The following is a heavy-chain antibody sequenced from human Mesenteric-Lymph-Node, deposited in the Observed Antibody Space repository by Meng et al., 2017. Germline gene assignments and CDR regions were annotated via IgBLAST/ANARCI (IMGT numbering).Heavy chain of an antibody. J-gene: IGHJ4*02. CDR2: IKSKADDETT. V-gene: IGHV3-15*01. CDR3: THGHVEGTFFDY. D-gene: IGHD1-1*01. CDR1: GFTFNRAW. Sequence: GESLKISCAASGFTFNRAWMTWVRQAPGKGLEWVARIKSKADDETTDYAAPVKGRFTISRDDTENTVYLQMNSLETEDTAVYFCTHGHVEGTFFDYWGQGTLVTVSS.